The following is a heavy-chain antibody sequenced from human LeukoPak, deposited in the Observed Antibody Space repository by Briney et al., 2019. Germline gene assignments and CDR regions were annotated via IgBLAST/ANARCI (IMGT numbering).Heavy chain of an antibody. D-gene: IGHD3-10*01. J-gene: IGHJ5*02. V-gene: IGHV4-34*01. Sequence: TETLSLTCAVYGGSFSEYYWSWIPQPPAKALEWIGQFNPGGSPNYNPSLNSQHNLSVDPSKNQLSLRQTSITAADTAVYYSARGRGFRGRGVILVAWGQGTLVTVSS. CDR3: ARGRGFRGRGVILVA. CDR2: FNPGGSP. CDR1: GGSFSEYY.